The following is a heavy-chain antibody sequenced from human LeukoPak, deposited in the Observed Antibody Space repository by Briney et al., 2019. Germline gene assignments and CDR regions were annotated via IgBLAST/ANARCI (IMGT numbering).Heavy chain of an antibody. Sequence: SETLSLTCAVYGGSFSGYYWSWIRQPPGKGLEWIGYIYHTGSANYSPSLKSRVSISIDTSKSQFSLRLISVTAADTAVYYCARRTSSNYVDYWGQGTLVIVSS. CDR2: IYHTGSA. V-gene: IGHV4-34*01. CDR1: GGSFSGYY. J-gene: IGHJ4*02. CDR3: ARRTSSNYVDY. D-gene: IGHD4-11*01.